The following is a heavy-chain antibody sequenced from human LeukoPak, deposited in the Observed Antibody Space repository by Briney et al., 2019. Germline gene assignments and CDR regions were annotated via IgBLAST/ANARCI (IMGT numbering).Heavy chain of an antibody. CDR1: GGSISSGSYY. J-gene: IGHJ3*02. V-gene: IGHV4-61*02. CDR3: ARQEYQLLDAFDI. D-gene: IGHD2-2*01. Sequence: SETLSLTCTVSGGSISSGSYYWSWIRQPAGKRLEWIGRIYTSGTTNYKPSLKSRVTISVDTSKNQFSLKLSSVTAADTAVYYCARQEYQLLDAFDIWGQGTMVTVSS. CDR2: IYTSGTT.